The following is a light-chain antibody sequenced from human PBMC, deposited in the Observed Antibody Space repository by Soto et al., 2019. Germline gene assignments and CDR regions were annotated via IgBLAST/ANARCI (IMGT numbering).Light chain of an antibody. V-gene: IGKV1-39*01. CDR3: QQYYTYPWT. CDR1: QRIINY. J-gene: IGKJ1*01. CDR2: AAS. Sequence: DIHMTQSPSSLSASVGDRVTITCRASQRIINYVNWYQQKPGKAPSLLIYAASSLQSGVPSRFSGSGSGTDFTLTIGCLQSEDLATYYCQQYYTYPWTFGQGTKVDIK.